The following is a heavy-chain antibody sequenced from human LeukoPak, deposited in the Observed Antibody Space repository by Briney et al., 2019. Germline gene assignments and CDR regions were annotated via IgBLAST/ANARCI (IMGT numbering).Heavy chain of an antibody. D-gene: IGHD3-9*01. CDR2: ISAYNGNT. J-gene: IGHJ4*02. Sequence: ASVKVSCAASGYTFTSYGISWVRQAPGQGLEWMGWISAYNGNTNYAQKFQGRVTMATDTSTSTAYMELRSLRSDDTAVYYCARDHVLRYFDWLSLRYFDYWGQGTLVTVSS. V-gene: IGHV1-18*01. CDR1: GYTFTSYG. CDR3: ARDHVLRYFDWLSLRYFDY.